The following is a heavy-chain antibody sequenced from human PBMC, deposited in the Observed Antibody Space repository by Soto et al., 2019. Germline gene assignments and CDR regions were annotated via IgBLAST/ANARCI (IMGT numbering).Heavy chain of an antibody. CDR2: ISSSSSYI. CDR3: AXXTNYDCWSGPNAFDI. V-gene: IGHV3-21*01. J-gene: IGHJ3*02. Sequence: GVSLIVSCAASGFTFSSYSMNWVRQAPGKGLEWVSSISSSSSYIYYADSVKGRFTISRDNAKNSLYLQMNSLRAEDTAVYYCAXXTNYDCWSGPNAFDIWGKGTMVIVSS. D-gene: IGHD3-3*01. CDR1: GFTFSSYS.